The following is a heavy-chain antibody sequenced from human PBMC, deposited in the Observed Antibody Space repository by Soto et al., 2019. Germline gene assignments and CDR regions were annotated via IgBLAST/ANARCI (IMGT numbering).Heavy chain of an antibody. J-gene: IGHJ5*02. CDR3: AAWDSNWFDP. Sequence: EVQLVESGGGLVKPGGSLRLSCAASGFTFSTYSMNWVRQAPGKGLEWVSSIRSSSSYIYYADSVKGRFTISRDNAKNSLYLQMDSRRADDTAVYYCAAWDSNWFDPWGQGTLVTVSS. D-gene: IGHD1-26*01. V-gene: IGHV3-21*01. CDR1: GFTFSTYS. CDR2: IRSSSSYI.